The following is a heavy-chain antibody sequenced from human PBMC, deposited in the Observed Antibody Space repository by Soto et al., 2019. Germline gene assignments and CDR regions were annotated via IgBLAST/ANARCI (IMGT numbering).Heavy chain of an antibody. CDR2: ISSSSSYI. Sequence: EVQLVESGGGLVEPGGSLRLSCAASGFTFISYGMNWVRQAPGKGLEWVSSISSSSSYIYYADSVKGRFTISRDNAKNSLYLQMSSLRAEDTAVYYCARVQIQKLPEPGTIYYYATSDSWGQGTLVTVSS. V-gene: IGHV3-21*02. CDR1: GFTFISYG. CDR3: ARVQIQKLPEPGTIYYYATSDS. D-gene: IGHD3-22*01. J-gene: IGHJ4*02.